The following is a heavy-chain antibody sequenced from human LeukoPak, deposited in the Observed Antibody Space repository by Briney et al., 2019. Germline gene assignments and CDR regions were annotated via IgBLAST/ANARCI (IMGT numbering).Heavy chain of an antibody. CDR2: INSDGSRT. V-gene: IGHV3-74*01. D-gene: IGHD1-26*01. J-gene: IGHJ5*02. Sequence: GGSLRLSCAASGFTFSTYLMHWVRQAPGKGLVWVSHINSDGSRTTYADSVKGRFTISRDNAKNTLYLQMNSLSAEDTAVYYCARDILGATNFFDPWGQGTLVTVSS. CDR1: GFTFSTYL. CDR3: ARDILGATNFFDP.